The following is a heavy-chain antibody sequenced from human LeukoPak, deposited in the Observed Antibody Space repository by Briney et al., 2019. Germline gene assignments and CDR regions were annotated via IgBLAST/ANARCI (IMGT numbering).Heavy chain of an antibody. J-gene: IGHJ4*02. Sequence: GGSLRLSCAASGFTFSNYAMSWVRQAPGKGLEWVSAISGSGGSTYYADSVKGRFTISRDNSKNTLYLQMNSLRAEDTAVYYCAKDPPSGIAINNDYWGQGTLVTVSS. CDR2: ISGSGGST. CDR1: GFTFSNYA. V-gene: IGHV3-23*01. D-gene: IGHD6-13*01. CDR3: AKDPPSGIAINNDY.